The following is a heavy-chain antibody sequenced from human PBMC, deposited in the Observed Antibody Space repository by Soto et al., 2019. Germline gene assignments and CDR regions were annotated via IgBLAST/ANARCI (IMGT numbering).Heavy chain of an antibody. Sequence: GGSLRLSCAASGFSFSSDSMGWVRQAPGKGLEWVSSISSSGSFMNYADSVKGRFTISRDNAKNSLYLQMSSLKDEDTAVYYCARDPPTGTTLDWFDSWGQGTLVTVSS. V-gene: IGHV3-21*01. CDR2: ISSSGSFM. CDR1: GFSFSSDS. CDR3: ARDPPTGTTLDWFDS. D-gene: IGHD1-7*01. J-gene: IGHJ5*01.